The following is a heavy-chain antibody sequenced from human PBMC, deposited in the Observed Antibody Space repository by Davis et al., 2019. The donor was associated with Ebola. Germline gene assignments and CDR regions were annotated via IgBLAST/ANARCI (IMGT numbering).Heavy chain of an antibody. V-gene: IGHV3-23*01. D-gene: IGHD2-2*02. CDR2: ISASGATT. CDR3: ARLACTSSSCYTGNYYYYYGVDV. CDR1: GFTFRSYA. J-gene: IGHJ6*02. Sequence: GGSLRLSCAASGFTFRSYAMSWVRQAPGKGLEWVSAISASGATTYYADSVKGRFTISRDNSKNTLYLQVNSLRAEDTALYYCARLACTSSSCYTGNYYYYYGVDVWGQGTTVTVSS.